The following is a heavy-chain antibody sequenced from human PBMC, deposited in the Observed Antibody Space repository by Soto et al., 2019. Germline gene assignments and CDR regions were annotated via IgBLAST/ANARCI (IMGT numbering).Heavy chain of an antibody. CDR1: GFTFSSYA. D-gene: IGHD1-26*01. V-gene: IGHV3-23*01. J-gene: IGHJ4*02. CDR2: ISGSGDST. CDR3: ARRGSGSYYDY. Sequence: EVQLLESGGGLVQPGGSLRLSCAASGFTFSSYAMRWVRQAPGKGLEWVSVISGSGDSTYYADSVKGRFTISRDNSKNTLYLQMNSLRAEDTAVYYCARRGSGSYYDYWGQGTRVTVSS.